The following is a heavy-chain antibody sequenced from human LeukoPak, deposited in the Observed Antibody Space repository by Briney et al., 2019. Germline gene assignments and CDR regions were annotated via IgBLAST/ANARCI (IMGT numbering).Heavy chain of an antibody. CDR3: ARDGSYDRSGLLSPRYFFDY. V-gene: IGHV3-30-3*01. D-gene: IGHD3-22*01. Sequence: GGSMRLSCAASGFTFSSYAMNWVRQAPGKVLEWVAVISYDGSNKDYAASVQGRFTISRDNSKNTLYLQMNSLRAEDTAVYYCARDGSYDRSGLLSPRYFFDYWGQGTLVTVSS. CDR1: GFTFSSYA. CDR2: ISYDGSNK. J-gene: IGHJ4*02.